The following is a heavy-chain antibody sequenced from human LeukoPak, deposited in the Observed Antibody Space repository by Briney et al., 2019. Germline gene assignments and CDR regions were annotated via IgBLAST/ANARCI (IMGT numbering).Heavy chain of an antibody. J-gene: IGHJ6*03. Sequence: ASVKVSCKASGYTFTSYYMHWVRQAPGQGLEWMGIINPSGGSTSYAQKFQGRVTMTRDTSTSTVYMELSSLRSEDTVVYYCATHGTVTGVVYYYYYYMDVWGKGTTVTVSS. CDR2: INPSGGST. D-gene: IGHD4-17*01. V-gene: IGHV1-46*01. CDR1: GYTFTSYY. CDR3: ATHGTVTGVVYYYYYYMDV.